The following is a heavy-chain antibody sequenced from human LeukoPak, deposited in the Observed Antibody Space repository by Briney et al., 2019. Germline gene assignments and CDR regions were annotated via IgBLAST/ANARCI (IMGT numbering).Heavy chain of an antibody. CDR3: ARGGIAVAASYWYFDL. V-gene: IGHV3-30-3*01. CDR1: GFTFSSYA. D-gene: IGHD6-19*01. CDR2: ISYDGSNK. J-gene: IGHJ2*01. Sequence: GGSLRLSCAASGFTFSSYAMHWVRQAPGKGLEWVAVISYDGSNKYYADSVKGRFTISRDNSKNTLYLQMNSLRAEDTAVYYCARGGIAVAASYWYFDLWGRGTLVTVSS.